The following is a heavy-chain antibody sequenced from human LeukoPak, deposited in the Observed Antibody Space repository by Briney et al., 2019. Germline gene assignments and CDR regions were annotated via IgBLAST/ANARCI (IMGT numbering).Heavy chain of an antibody. D-gene: IGHD2/OR15-2a*01. V-gene: IGHV6-1*01. Sequence: SQTLSLSCAISGDSVSSSTAAWGWIRQSPSRGLEWLGRTYYMTRWINDHAISLKSRINISPDTSKNQFSLQQNSVTPEDTAVYYGVRWEYQQAAFDIWGQGTMVTVSS. CDR1: GDSVSSSTAA. CDR2: TYYMTRWIN. J-gene: IGHJ3*02. CDR3: VRWEYQQAAFDI.